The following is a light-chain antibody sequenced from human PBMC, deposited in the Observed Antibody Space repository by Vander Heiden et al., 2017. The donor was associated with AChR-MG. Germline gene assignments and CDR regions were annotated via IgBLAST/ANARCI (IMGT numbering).Light chain of an antibody. CDR2: DTY. CDR1: QDISNH. J-gene: IGKJ4*01. Sequence: DIQMTQSPSSLSASVGDRVTITCQASQDISNHLNWYQQKPGKAPKLLIYDTYNVQTGVPSRFSGSGSGTHFTFTISSLQPEDLATYYCQHFDAHPLTFGGGTKVEI. V-gene: IGKV1-33*01. CDR3: QHFDAHPLT.